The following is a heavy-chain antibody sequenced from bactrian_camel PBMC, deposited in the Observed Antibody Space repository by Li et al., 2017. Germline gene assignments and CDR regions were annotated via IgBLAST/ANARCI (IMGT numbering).Heavy chain of an antibody. V-gene: IGHV3S63*01. Sequence: QVQLVESGGGSVQAGETLRLTCTASGLSFDDSDMGWYRRVPGGECEGVARIAADGSTNYADSVKGRFTISKDNAKNTLYLQISSLKPGDTGVYYCAADSRERMGGGYHWGQGTQVTVS. CDR2: IAADGST. J-gene: IGHJ4*01. D-gene: IGHD5*01. CDR1: GLSFDDSD. CDR3: AADSRERMGGGYH.